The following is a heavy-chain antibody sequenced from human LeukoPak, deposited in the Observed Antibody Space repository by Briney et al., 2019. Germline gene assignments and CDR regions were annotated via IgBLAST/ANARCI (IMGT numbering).Heavy chain of an antibody. Sequence: AAVKVSCKTSGYTFSSYYMHWVRQAPGQGLEWMGMINLSEGGTTYDQKFQGRGTITRDTSKGTVYIELSSLRSKDTAMYYCVGGGYCSGDSCYPDFDCWGEGTLVTV. CDR2: INLSEGGT. CDR3: VGGGYCSGDSCYPDFDC. CDR1: GYTFSSYY. J-gene: IGHJ4*02. D-gene: IGHD2-15*01. V-gene: IGHV1-46*01.